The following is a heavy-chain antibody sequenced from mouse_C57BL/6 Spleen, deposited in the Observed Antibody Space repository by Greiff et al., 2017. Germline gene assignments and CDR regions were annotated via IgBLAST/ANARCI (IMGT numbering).Heavy chain of an antibody. CDR1: GYTFTSSW. J-gene: IGHJ2*01. V-gene: IGHV1-52*01. CDR3: SKENYDGVYFDY. CDR2: IDPSDSET. D-gene: IGHD2-4*01. Sequence: QVQLQQPGAELVRPGSSVKLSCKASGYTFTSSWMHWVKQRPIQGLEWIGNIDPSDSETHYNQKFKDKATLTVDKSSSTAYMQLSSLTAEDSAVYCTSKENYDGVYFDYWGQGTTLTVSS.